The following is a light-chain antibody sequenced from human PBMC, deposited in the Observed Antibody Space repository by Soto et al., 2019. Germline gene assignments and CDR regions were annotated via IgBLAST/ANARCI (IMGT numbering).Light chain of an antibody. J-gene: IGKJ1*01. Sequence: EIVLTQSPGTLSLSPGERATLSCRASQSVISSYLAWYQQKPGQAPRLLIYGASSRATGIADRFSGSGSGTDFPLTISRRETVDFEVYYCQQYGSSPRTFGQGTKVEIK. V-gene: IGKV3-20*01. CDR3: QQYGSSPRT. CDR2: GAS. CDR1: QSVISSY.